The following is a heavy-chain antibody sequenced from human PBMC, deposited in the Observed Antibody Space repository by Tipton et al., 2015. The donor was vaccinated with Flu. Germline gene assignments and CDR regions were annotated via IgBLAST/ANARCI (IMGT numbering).Heavy chain of an antibody. D-gene: IGHD2-2*01. J-gene: IGHJ3*02. CDR1: GFSFGDHA. V-gene: IGHV3-49*04. CDR2: IRAQVYGGTT. Sequence: SLRLSCVVSGFSFGDHAMSWVRQAPGKGLEWVGFIRAQVYGGTTEYAAAVKGRFTISGDDSKNIVYLQMNSLKSEDTAIYYCSKMGPHASDWASDIWGQGTLVTVSS. CDR3: SKMGPHASDWASDI.